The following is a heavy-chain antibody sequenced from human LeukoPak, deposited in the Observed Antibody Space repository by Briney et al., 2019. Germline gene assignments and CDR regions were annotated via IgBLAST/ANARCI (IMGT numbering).Heavy chain of an antibody. CDR1: GFTFSSYA. CDR3: AKDYYLYCSSTSCYFDY. Sequence: GESLRLSCAASGFTFSSYAMSWVRQAPGKGLEWVSAISGSGGTTYYADSVKGRFTTSRDNSKNTLYLQMNSLRAEDTAVYYCAKDYYLYCSSTSCYFDYWGQGTLVTVSS. V-gene: IGHV3-23*01. D-gene: IGHD2-2*01. J-gene: IGHJ4*02. CDR2: ISGSGGTT.